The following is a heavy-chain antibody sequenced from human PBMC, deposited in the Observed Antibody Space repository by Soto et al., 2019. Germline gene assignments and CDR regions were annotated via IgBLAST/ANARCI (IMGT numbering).Heavy chain of an antibody. D-gene: IGHD7-27*01. CDR2: ISSSSSYI. J-gene: IGHJ4*02. V-gene: IGHV3-21*01. CDR3: ARDLTGDGDY. CDR1: EFTFSSYS. Sequence: EVQLVESGGGLVKPGGSLRLSCAASEFTFSSYSMNWVRQAPGKGLEWVSSISSSSSYIYYADSVKGRFTISRDNAKNSLYLQMNSLRAEDTAVYYCARDLTGDGDYWGQGTLVTVSS.